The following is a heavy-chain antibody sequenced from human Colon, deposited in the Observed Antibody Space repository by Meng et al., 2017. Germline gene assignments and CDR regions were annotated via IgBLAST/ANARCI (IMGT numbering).Heavy chain of an antibody. V-gene: IGHV1-24*01. CDR3: ATDTAMTTNFDY. CDR2: FDPEDGET. CDR1: GYTLTELS. Sequence: ASVKVSCKVSGYTLTELSMHWVRQAPGKGLEWMGGFDPEDGETIYAQKFQGRVTMTEDTSTDTAYMELSTLRSEDTAVYYCATDTAMTTNFDYWGHGTLVTVSS. D-gene: IGHD5-18*01. J-gene: IGHJ4*01.